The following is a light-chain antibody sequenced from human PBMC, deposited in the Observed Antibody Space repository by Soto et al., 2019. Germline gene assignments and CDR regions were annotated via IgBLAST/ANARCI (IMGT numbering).Light chain of an antibody. CDR2: DAS. J-gene: IGKJ1*01. CDR1: QSISSW. V-gene: IGKV1-5*01. Sequence: GDRVTITFRASQSISSWLAWYQQKPGKAPKFLIYDASNLESGVPSRFSGSGSGTEFTLTISSLQPDDFATYYCQQYSSYWTFGQGGKVDI. CDR3: QQYSSYWT.